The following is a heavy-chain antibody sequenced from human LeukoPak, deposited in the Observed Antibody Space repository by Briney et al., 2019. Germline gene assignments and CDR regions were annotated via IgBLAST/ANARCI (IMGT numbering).Heavy chain of an antibody. J-gene: IGHJ4*02. Sequence: GGSLRLSCEASGFTFSLYWMSWVRQAPGKGLEWVANIKQDRSEKYYVDSVKGRFAISRDNAKNSLYLQMNSLRADDTAVYYCARDGDTSGYTDWGQGTLVTVSS. CDR2: IKQDRSEK. CDR3: ARDGDTSGYTD. CDR1: GFTFSLYW. D-gene: IGHD3-22*01. V-gene: IGHV3-7*01.